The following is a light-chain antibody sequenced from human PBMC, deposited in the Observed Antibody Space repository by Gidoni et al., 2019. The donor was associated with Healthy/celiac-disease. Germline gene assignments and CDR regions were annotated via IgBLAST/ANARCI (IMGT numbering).Light chain of an antibody. CDR1: QSVSSTS. J-gene: IGKJ4*01. CDR2: GAS. CDR3: QQYGSSPLLT. V-gene: IGKV3-20*01. Sequence: IVLTQYPGTRSLSPGERAPLSCTASQSVSSTSLTWYQQKPGQAPRLLIYGASSRATGIPDRFSGSGSGTDFTLTISRLEPEDFAVYYCQQYGSSPLLTFGGGTKVEIK.